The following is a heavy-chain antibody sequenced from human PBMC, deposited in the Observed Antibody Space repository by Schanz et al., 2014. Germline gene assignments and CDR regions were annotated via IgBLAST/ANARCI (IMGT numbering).Heavy chain of an antibody. CDR2: ISGSGGST. CDR3: AKDAPYPFDL. V-gene: IGHV3-23*01. J-gene: IGHJ2*01. Sequence: EVQLLESGGGLVQPGGSLRLSCTASGFTFSSYSMNWVRQAPGKGLEWVSAISGSGGSTYYADSVKGRFTISRDNSKNTLFLQMNSLRPEDTAVYYCAKDAPYPFDLWGRGTLITVSS. CDR1: GFTFSSYS.